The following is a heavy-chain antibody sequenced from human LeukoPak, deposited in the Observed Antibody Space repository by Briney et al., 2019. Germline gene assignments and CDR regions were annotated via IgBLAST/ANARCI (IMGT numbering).Heavy chain of an antibody. D-gene: IGHD3-22*01. CDR3: AKEGGGYDSSGSDAFDI. CDR2: IRYDGSNK. CDR1: GSSFSIYG. Sequence: GGSLRLSRAASGSSFSIYGMHWVRQAPGKGLEWVTFIRYDGSNKYYADSVKGRFTISRDNSKNTLYLQMNSLRAEDTAVYYCAKEGGGYDSSGSDAFDIWGQGTMVTVSP. V-gene: IGHV3-30*02. J-gene: IGHJ3*02.